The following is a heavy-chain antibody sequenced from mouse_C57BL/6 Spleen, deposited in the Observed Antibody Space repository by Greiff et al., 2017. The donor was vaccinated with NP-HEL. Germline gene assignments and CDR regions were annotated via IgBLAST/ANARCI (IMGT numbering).Heavy chain of an antibody. CDR3: TRSGYSNWYFDV. Sequence: QVQLQQSGAELVRPGASVTLSCKASGYTFTDYEMHWVKQTPVHGLEWIGAIDPETGGTAYNQKFKGKAILTADKSSSTAYMELRSLTSEDSAVYYCTRSGYSNWYFDVWGTGTTVTVSS. D-gene: IGHD2-5*01. J-gene: IGHJ1*03. CDR2: IDPETGGT. V-gene: IGHV1-15*01. CDR1: GYTFTDYE.